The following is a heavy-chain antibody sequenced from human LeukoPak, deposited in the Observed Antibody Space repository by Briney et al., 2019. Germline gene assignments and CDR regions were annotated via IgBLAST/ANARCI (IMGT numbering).Heavy chain of an antibody. Sequence: SETLSLTRTVSGGSISSSSYYWGWIRQPPGKGPEWIGSIYYSGSTYYNPSLQSRVTISVDTSKNQFSLKLSSETAADTAVYYCARHFVAGAVWSKRNWFDPGGQGTLVTVSS. V-gene: IGHV4-39*01. CDR1: GGSISSSSYY. CDR2: IYYSGST. CDR3: ARHFVAGAVWSKRNWFDP. D-gene: IGHD6-19*01. J-gene: IGHJ5*02.